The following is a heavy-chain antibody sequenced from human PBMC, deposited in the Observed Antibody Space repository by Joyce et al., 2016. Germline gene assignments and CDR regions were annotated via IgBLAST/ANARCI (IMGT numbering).Heavy chain of an antibody. CDR2: IYYSGST. Sequence: QVQLQESGPGLVKPSETLSLTCTVSGGSISSYYWGWIRQPPGKGLEWIGYIYYSGSTNYNPSLKSRVTISVDTSKNQFSLKLSSVTAADTAVYYCASTDGTYYYYGMDVWGQGTTVTVSS. CDR3: ASTDGTYYYYGMDV. CDR1: GGSISSYY. V-gene: IGHV4-59*08. J-gene: IGHJ6*02. D-gene: IGHD5-24*01.